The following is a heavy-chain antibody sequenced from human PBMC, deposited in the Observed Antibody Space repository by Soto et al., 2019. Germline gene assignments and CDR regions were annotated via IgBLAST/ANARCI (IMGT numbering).Heavy chain of an antibody. CDR2: ISYDGSNK. J-gene: IGHJ4*02. CDR1: GFTFSSYG. Sequence: SLRLSCAASGFTFSSYGMHWVRQAPGKGLEWVAVISYDGSNKYYADSVKGRFTISRDNSKNTLYLQMNSLRAEDTAVYYCAKDNNRAASFDYWGQGTLVTVSS. V-gene: IGHV3-30*18. CDR3: AKDNNRAASFDY. D-gene: IGHD6-25*01.